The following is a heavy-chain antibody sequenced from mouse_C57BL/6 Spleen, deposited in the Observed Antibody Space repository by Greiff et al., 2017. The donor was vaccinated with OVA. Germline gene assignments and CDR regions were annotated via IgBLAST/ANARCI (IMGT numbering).Heavy chain of an antibody. V-gene: IGHV1-55*01. J-gene: IGHJ2*01. CDR2: IYPGSGST. CDR1: GYTFTSYW. CDR3: AREGGGRRDFDY. D-gene: IGHD1-1*01. Sequence: QVQLKQPGAELVKPGASVKMSCKASGYTFTSYWITWVKQRPGQGLEWIGDIYPGSGSTNYNEKFKSKATLTVDTSSSTAYMQLSSLTSEDSAVYYCAREGGGRRDFDYWGQGTTLTVSS.